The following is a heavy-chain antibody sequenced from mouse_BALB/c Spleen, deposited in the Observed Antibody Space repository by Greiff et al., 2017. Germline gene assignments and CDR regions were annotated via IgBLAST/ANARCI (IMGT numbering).Heavy chain of an antibody. V-gene: IGHV5-9-3*01. CDR3: ARQEVRAWFAY. Sequence: EVMLVESGGGLVKPGGSLKLSCAASGFTFSSYAMSWVRQTPEKRLEWVATISSGGSYTYYPDSVKGRFTISRDNAKNTLYLQMSSLRSEDTAMYYCARQEVRAWFAYWGQGTLVTVSA. D-gene: IGHD2-14*01. CDR2: ISSGGSYT. CDR1: GFTFSSYA. J-gene: IGHJ3*01.